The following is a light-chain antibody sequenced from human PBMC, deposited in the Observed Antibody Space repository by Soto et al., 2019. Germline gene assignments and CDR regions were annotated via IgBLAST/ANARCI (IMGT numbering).Light chain of an antibody. CDR2: GAS. CDR1: QSVSSN. V-gene: IGKV3-15*01. Sequence: EIVMTQSPATLSVSPGERATLSCRASQSVSSNLAWYQYKPGQAPRLLIYGASTRATGIPARFSGSGSGTEFTSTISILQSEYVVVYYCQYYNNSLWTFGQGTKVEIK. J-gene: IGKJ1*01. CDR3: QYYNNSLWT.